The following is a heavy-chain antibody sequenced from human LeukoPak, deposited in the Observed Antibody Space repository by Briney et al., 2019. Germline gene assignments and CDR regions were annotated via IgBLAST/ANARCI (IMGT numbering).Heavy chain of an antibody. CDR2: IDSSNNYI. CDR3: ARVSDISVAAYFDY. Sequence: GGSLRLSCAASGFTFRSYSMNWVRQAPGKGLEWVSSIDSSNNYIYYEDSVKGRFTISRDHAKDSLYLQMNSLRAEDTALYYCARVSDISVAAYFDYWGQGTRVTVSS. D-gene: IGHD6-19*01. V-gene: IGHV3-21*04. J-gene: IGHJ4*02. CDR1: GFTFRSYS.